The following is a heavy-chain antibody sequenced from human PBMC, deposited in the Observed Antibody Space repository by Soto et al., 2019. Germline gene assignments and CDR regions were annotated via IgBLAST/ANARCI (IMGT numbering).Heavy chain of an antibody. V-gene: IGHV1-46*01. J-gene: IGHJ6*02. Sequence: QVQLVQAGAEVKKSGSSVKVSCKASGFTFTNYFFHWVRQAPRQGLEWMGIISPYDGRTNYVQSLQGSVTMTSDTSTSTVYMELSSLRSEDTAVYYCARGDGRGSSGFYYYYGMDVWGHGNTVNVSS. D-gene: IGHD6-25*01. CDR1: GFTFTNYF. CDR2: ISPYDGRT. CDR3: ARGDGRGSSGFYYYYGMDV.